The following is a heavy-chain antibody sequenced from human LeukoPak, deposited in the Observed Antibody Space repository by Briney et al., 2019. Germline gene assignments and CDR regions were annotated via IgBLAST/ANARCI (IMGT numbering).Heavy chain of an antibody. CDR2: IIPIFGTA. V-gene: IGHV1-69*05. D-gene: IGHD2-21*02. CDR3: ASSGRTAIGAFDI. CDR1: GGTFSSYA. Sequence: SVKVSCKASGGTFSSYAISWVRQAPGQGLEWMGGIIPIFGTANYAQKSQGRVTITTDESTSTAYMELSSLRSEDTAVYYCASSGRTAIGAFDIWGQGTMVTVSS. J-gene: IGHJ3*02.